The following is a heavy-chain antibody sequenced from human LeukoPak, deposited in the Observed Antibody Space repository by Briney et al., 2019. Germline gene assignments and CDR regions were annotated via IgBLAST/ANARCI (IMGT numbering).Heavy chain of an antibody. CDR1: GYTFTGYY. J-gene: IGHJ5*02. Sequence: ASVKVSCKASGYTFTGYYMHWVRQAPGQGLEWMGWINPNSGGTNYAQKFQGRVTMTRDTSISTAYMELSRLRSDDTAVYYCARDKRPVVATTRGTRFDPWGQGTLVTVSS. D-gene: IGHD2-15*01. CDR3: ARDKRPVVATTRGTRFDP. CDR2: INPNSGGT. V-gene: IGHV1-2*02.